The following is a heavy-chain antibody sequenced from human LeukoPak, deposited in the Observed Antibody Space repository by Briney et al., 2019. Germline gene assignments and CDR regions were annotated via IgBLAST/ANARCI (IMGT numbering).Heavy chain of an antibody. CDR2: INPNSGGT. CDR3: ARAKGYSRDYYYYMDV. Sequence: GASVKVSCKASGYTFTSYYMHWVRQAPGQGLEWMGWINPNSGGTNYAQKFQGRVTMTRDTSISTAYMELSRLRSNDTAVYYCARAKGYSRDYYYYMDVWGKGTTVTVSS. J-gene: IGHJ6*03. V-gene: IGHV1-2*02. CDR1: GYTFTSYY. D-gene: IGHD5-18*01.